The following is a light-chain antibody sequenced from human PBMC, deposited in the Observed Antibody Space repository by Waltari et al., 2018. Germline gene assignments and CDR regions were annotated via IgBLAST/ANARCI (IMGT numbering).Light chain of an antibody. CDR1: ELPRQN. J-gene: IGLJ2*01. CDR3: QSLDRSGTVI. Sequence: SYELTQPPSVSVSPGQTARITCSGDELPRQNAYWYQQKSRQAPALVIYKDKERPSGIPERFSGSSSGTTVSLTISGVLAEDEADYYCQSLDRSGTVIFGGGTTLTVL. CDR2: KDK. V-gene: IGLV3-25*03.